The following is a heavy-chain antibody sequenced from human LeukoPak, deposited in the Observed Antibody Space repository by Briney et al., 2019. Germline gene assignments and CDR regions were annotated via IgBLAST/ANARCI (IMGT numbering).Heavy chain of an antibody. D-gene: IGHD3-10*01. Sequence: PGGSLRLSCAASGFTVSSNYMSWVRQAPGKGLEWVSVIYSGGSTYYADSVKGRFTISRDNSKNTLYLQMNSLRAEDTAVYYCARDYYGSGSYEYYFDYWGQGTLVTVSS. CDR1: GFTVSSNY. J-gene: IGHJ4*02. CDR2: IYSGGST. V-gene: IGHV3-53*01. CDR3: ARDYYGSGSYEYYFDY.